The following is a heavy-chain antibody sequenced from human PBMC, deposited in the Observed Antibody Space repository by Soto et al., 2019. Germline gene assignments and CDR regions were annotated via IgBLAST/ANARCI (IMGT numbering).Heavy chain of an antibody. CDR1: GGTFSSYT. J-gene: IGHJ4*02. D-gene: IGHD4-17*01. CDR2: IIPMFGIA. V-gene: IGHV1-69*02. CDR3: ARGYGDSHDY. Sequence: QVQLVQSGAEVKKPGSSVKVSCKASGGTFSSYTISWVRQAPGQGLEWMGRIIPMFGIANYAQKFQGRVTISXDKSTSTAYMELSSLRSEDTAVYYGARGYGDSHDYWGQGTLVTVSS.